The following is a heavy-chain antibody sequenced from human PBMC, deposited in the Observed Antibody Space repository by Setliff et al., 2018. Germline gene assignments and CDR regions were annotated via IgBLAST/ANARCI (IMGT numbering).Heavy chain of an antibody. V-gene: IGHV1-69*13. Sequence: SVKVSCKASGGTFSSYAISWVRQAPGQGLEWMGGIIPIFGTANYAQKFQGRVTITADESTSTAYMELSSLRSADTAVYYCARGRRGNYDFWSGYSNWFDPWGQGTLVTVS. D-gene: IGHD3-3*01. J-gene: IGHJ5*02. CDR3: ARGRRGNYDFWSGYSNWFDP. CDR1: GGTFSSYA. CDR2: IIPIFGTA.